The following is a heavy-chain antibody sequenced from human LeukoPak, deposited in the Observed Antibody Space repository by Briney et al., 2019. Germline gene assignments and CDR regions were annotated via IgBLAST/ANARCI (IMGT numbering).Heavy chain of an antibody. CDR2: IRYDGSNK. CDR3: ARDGSSSWYPTRIDY. V-gene: IGHV3-30*02. J-gene: IGHJ4*02. CDR1: GFTFSSYG. D-gene: IGHD6-13*01. Sequence: GGSLSLSCAASGFTFSSYGMHWVRQAPGKGLEWVAFIRYDGSNKYYADSVKGRFTISRDNSKNTLYLQMNSLRAEDTAVYYCARDGSSSWYPTRIDYWGQGTLVTVSS.